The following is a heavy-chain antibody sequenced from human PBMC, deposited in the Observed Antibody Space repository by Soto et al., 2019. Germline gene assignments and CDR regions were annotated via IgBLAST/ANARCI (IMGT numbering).Heavy chain of an antibody. Sequence: GASVKVSCKASGYTFTSYGSSWVRQAPGQGLEWMGWISAYNGNTNYAQKLQGRVTMTTDTSTSTAYMELRSLRSDDTAVYYCARMEFVIFGVVTPFDPWGQEPWSPSPQ. CDR1: GYTFTSYG. D-gene: IGHD3-3*01. J-gene: IGHJ5*02. CDR2: ISAYNGNT. V-gene: IGHV1-18*01. CDR3: ARMEFVIFGVVTPFDP.